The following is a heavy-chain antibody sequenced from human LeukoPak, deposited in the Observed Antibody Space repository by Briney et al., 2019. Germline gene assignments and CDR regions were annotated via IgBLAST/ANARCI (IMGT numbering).Heavy chain of an antibody. J-gene: IGHJ5*02. CDR2: MNPNRGNT. V-gene: IGHV1-8*01. CDR3: ARGVRYGSGSYYEFNWFDP. Sequence: GASVKVSCKASGYTFTSYDINWVRQATGQGLEWMGWMNPNRGNTGYAQKFQGRVTMTRNTSISTAYMELSSLRSEDTAVYYCARGVRYGSGSYYEFNWFDPWGQGTLVTVSS. CDR1: GYTFTSYD. D-gene: IGHD3-10*01.